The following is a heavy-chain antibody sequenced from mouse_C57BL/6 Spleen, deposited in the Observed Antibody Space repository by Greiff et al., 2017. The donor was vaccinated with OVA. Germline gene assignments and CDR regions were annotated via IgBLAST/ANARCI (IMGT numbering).Heavy chain of an antibody. V-gene: IGHV1-80*01. CDR3: ARGPAVVATEYFDV. CDR1: GYAFSSYW. J-gene: IGHJ1*03. D-gene: IGHD1-1*01. CDR2: IYPGDGDT. Sequence: VQLQQSGAELVKPGASVKISCKASGYAFSSYWMNWVKQRPGKGLAWIGQIYPGDGDTTYNGKFKGKATLTADKSSSTAYMQLSSLTSEDSAVYFCARGPAVVATEYFDVWGTGTTVTVSS.